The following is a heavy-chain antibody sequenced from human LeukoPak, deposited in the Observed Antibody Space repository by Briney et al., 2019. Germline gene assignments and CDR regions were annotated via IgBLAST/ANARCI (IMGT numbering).Heavy chain of an antibody. CDR1: GATFSSYA. CDR2: IIPIFGAA. V-gene: IGHV1-69*01. J-gene: IGHJ4*02. Sequence: SVKVSCKPSGATFSSYAISWVRQAPGQGLEWMGGIIPIFGAANYAQKFHGRVTITADASTSTAYMELSSLRSEDTAVYYCARDGGSEYYFDYWGQGTLVTVS. CDR3: ARDGGSEYYFDY. D-gene: IGHD3-10*01.